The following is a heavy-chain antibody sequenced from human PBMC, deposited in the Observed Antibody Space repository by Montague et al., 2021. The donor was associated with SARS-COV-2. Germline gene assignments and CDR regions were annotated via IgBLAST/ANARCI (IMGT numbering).Heavy chain of an antibody. CDR2: INHSGYT. J-gene: IGHJ4*02. Sequence: SETLSLTCAVYGASSSNYYWSWIRQSPGKGLEWVGEINHSGYTDYNPSLESRLTISLDSSKKQFSLKMTSVTAADTAIYYCASAPRYSFGFWAYWGQGTLVSAPS. V-gene: IGHV4-34*01. CDR1: GASSSNYY. D-gene: IGHD5-12*01. CDR3: ASAPRYSFGFWAY.